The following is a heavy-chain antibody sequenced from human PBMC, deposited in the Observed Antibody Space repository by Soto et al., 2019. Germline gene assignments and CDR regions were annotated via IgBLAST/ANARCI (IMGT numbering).Heavy chain of an antibody. CDR2: TIPVFDTA. CDR1: GGTLSDHG. Sequence: QVQLEQSGAEVKKPGSSVKVSCKASGGTLSDHGVSWLRQAPGQGLEWVGGTIPVFDTAKYVQKFQGRVTIAADKSTNIAYMELSSLRSEDTAYYYSARSVYGSANYYTGSSAFDIWGQGTMVIVSS. D-gene: IGHD3-10*01. V-gene: IGHV1-69*06. CDR3: ARSVYGSANYYTGSSAFDI. J-gene: IGHJ3*02.